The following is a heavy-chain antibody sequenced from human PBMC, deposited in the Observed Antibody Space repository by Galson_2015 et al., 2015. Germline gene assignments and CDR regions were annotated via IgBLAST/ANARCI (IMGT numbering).Heavy chain of an antibody. J-gene: IGHJ5*02. CDR2: IDAGNGNT. CDR1: GYTFTSYA. D-gene: IGHD3-10*01. Sequence: SVKVSCKASGYTFTSYAMHWVRQAPGQRLEWMGWIDAGNGNTKYSQKFQGRVTITRDTSASTAYMELSSLRSEDTAVYYCARDLWFGELSYWFDPWGQGTLVTVSS. V-gene: IGHV1-3*01. CDR3: ARDLWFGELSYWFDP.